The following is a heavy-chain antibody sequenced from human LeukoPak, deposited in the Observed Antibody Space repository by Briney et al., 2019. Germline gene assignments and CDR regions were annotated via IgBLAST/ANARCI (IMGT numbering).Heavy chain of an antibody. D-gene: IGHD3-3*01. CDR1: GGTFRSGS. V-gene: IGHV1-69*02. Sequence: SVKVSCKASGGTFRSGSINWVRQAPGQGLEWMGRIVPMPDITTYSQTFQGRVTITADKSTSTAYMELSSLPSEDTAVYYCARASDLVPTWDYFDSWGQGSLVIVSS. CDR2: IVPMPDIT. J-gene: IGHJ4*02. CDR3: ARASDLVPTWDYFDS.